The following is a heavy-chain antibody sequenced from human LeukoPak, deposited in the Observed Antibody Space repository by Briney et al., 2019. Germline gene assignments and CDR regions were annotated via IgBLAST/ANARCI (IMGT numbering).Heavy chain of an antibody. J-gene: IGHJ4*02. V-gene: IGHV1-46*04. Sequence: AASVKVSCKASGYTFTNYYMHWVRQAPGQGLEWMGIINPSGGSTSYAQKLQGRVTMTRDTSTSTVYMELSSLRSEDTAVYYCARFSYGGGGHFDYWGQGTLVTVSS. CDR1: GYTFTNYY. CDR3: ARFSYGGGGHFDY. CDR2: INPSGGST. D-gene: IGHD5-18*01.